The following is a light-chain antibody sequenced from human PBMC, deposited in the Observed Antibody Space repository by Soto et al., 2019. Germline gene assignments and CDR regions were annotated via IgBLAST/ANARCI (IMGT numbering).Light chain of an antibody. Sequence: EIVMTQSPSTLSVSPGERATLSCRASQSVSGNLAWYQQKPGQAPRLLIYGASTRATGIPARFSGSGSGTEFTLTISSLQSEEFEVYYCQQYNNWPPFTFGPGTKVDIK. V-gene: IGKV3-15*01. CDR3: QQYNNWPPFT. J-gene: IGKJ3*01. CDR2: GAS. CDR1: QSVSGN.